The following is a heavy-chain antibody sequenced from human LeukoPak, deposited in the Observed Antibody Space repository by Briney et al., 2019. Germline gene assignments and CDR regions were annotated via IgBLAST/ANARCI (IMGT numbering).Heavy chain of an antibody. J-gene: IGHJ6*03. CDR2: ISAYNGNT. CDR3: ARGARAYYCYMDV. CDR1: GYTFTIYG. Sequence: ASVKVSRKASGYTFTIYGISCVRDAPGQGLECMGWISAYNGNTNYAQKLQGIVTMTTDTSTSTAYMELRSLRADDTAVYYCARGARAYYCYMDVWGKGTTVTVSS. V-gene: IGHV1-18*01.